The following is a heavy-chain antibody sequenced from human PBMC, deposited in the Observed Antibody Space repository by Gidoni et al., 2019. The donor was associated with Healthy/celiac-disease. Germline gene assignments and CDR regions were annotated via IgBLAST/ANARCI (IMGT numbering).Heavy chain of an antibody. CDR3: ARPRGVGAISWFDP. D-gene: IGHD1-26*01. CDR1: GGSCSGYY. CDR2: INHSGST. V-gene: IGHV4-34*01. J-gene: IGHJ5*02. Sequence: QVQLQQWGAGLLKPSETLSLTCAVYGGSCSGYYWSWIRQPPGKGLEWIGEINHSGSTNYNPSLKSRVTISVDTSKNQFSLKLSSVTAADTAVYYCARPRGVGAISWFDPWGQGTLVTVSS.